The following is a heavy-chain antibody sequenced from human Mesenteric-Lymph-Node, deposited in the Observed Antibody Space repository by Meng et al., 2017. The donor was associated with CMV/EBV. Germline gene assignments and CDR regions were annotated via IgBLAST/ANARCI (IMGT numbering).Heavy chain of an antibody. Sequence: GESLKISCAASGFTFSSYSMNWVRQAPGRGLEWVSSISSSSSYIYYADSVKGRFTISRDNAKNSLYLQMNSLRAEDTAVYYCASTLRMDVWGQGTTVTVSS. J-gene: IGHJ6*02. CDR3: ASTLRMDV. CDR1: GFTFSSYS. CDR2: ISSSSSYI. V-gene: IGHV3-21*01.